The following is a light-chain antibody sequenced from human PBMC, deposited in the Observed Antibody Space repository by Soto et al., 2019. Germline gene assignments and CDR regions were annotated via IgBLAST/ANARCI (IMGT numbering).Light chain of an antibody. Sequence: QSALAQPPSASGSPGQSVTISCTGSGSDIGAYNFVSWYQQHPGKAPKLMIFGVTERPSGVPARFSASKSGTSASLVISGLRSEDEADYFCAAWDDSLRGPNWMFGGGTKLTVL. CDR3: AAWDDSLRGPNWM. CDR2: GVT. CDR1: GSDIGAYNF. V-gene: IGLV2-8*01. J-gene: IGLJ3*02.